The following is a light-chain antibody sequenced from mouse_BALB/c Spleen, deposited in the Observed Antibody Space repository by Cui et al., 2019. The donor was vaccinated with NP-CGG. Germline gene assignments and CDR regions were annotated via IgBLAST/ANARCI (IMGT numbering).Light chain of an antibody. CDR1: TGAVTTSNY. V-gene: IGLV1*01. CDR3: ALWYSNHWV. CDR2: GTN. J-gene: IGLJ1*01. Sequence: QAVLTQESALTTSPGETVTLTCRSSTGAVTTSNYANWVQEKPDHLFTGLIGGTNNRAPGVPARFSGSLIGDKAAFTITGAQTEDEAIYFCALWYSNHWVFGGGTKLTVL.